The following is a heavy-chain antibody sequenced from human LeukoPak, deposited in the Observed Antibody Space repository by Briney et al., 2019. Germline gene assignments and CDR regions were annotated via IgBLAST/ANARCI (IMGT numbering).Heavy chain of an antibody. CDR1: GGSFSSYY. D-gene: IGHD2-8*01. V-gene: IGHV4-59*08. CDR3: AGLDRLIHLDY. Sequence: PSETLSLTCAVYGGSFSSYYWSWIRQPPGKGLEWVGYIHDIGSTNYNTSLKGRVAISVDMSKKHLFLKMSAVTLTDTAVYYCAGLDRLIHLDYWGKGTLVTVSS. J-gene: IGHJ4*02. CDR2: IHDIGST.